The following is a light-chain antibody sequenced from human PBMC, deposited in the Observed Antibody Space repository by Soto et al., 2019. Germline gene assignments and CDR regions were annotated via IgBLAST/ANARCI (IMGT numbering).Light chain of an antibody. CDR1: SSNIGKNY. J-gene: IGLJ2*01. Sequence: QSVLTQPPSVSAAPGQKVTISCSGSSSNIGKNYVSWYQQVPGTAPKLLIYDNNKRPSGIPDRFSGSKSGTSATLGITGLQTGDEADYYCGTWDSSLVFGGGTKVTVL. CDR3: GTWDSSLV. CDR2: DNN. V-gene: IGLV1-51*01.